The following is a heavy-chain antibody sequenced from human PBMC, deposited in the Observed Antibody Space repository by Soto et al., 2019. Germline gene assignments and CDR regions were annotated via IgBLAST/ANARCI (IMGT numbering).Heavy chain of an antibody. CDR3: ARLGGYCSSTSCYVYYGMDV. Sequence: QLQLQESSPVLVKPSETLSLTCSVSGGSLSSGPYSWGWIHQPPGKGLEWIDTFYYSGSTHYNPSLASRVTISVDTSKNQFSVKVTSVTAADTAMYYCARLGGYCSSTSCYVYYGMDVWGQGTTVTVSS. CDR2: FYYSGST. CDR1: GGSLSSGPYS. V-gene: IGHV4-39*01. D-gene: IGHD2-2*01. J-gene: IGHJ6*02.